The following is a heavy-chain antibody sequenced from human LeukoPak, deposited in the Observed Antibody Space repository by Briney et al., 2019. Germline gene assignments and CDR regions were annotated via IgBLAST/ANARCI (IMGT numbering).Heavy chain of an antibody. D-gene: IGHD6-13*01. J-gene: IGHJ6*03. V-gene: IGHV4-59*12. CDR2: IYSSGST. CDR1: GGSITSYY. CDR3: ARGGRYMSASWYRSVYYYMDV. Sequence: PETLSLTCTVSGGSITSYYWSWIRQPPGKGLECIGYIYSSGSTNYNPSLKTRVTISVDTSKNQFSLKLSSVTAADTAVYFCARGGRYMSASWYRSVYYYMDVWGKGTTVAVSS.